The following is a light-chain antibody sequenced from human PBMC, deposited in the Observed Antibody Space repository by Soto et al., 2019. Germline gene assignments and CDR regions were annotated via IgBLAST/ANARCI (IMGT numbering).Light chain of an antibody. CDR2: DVF. J-gene: IGLJ1*01. Sequence: QSALTQPPSASGSPGQSVTISCTGSSGDVGGYNYVSWYQQHPGKAPRVMIYDVFKRPSGVPDRFSGSKSGNTASLTVSGLQPEDEADYYCSSYAGYNNLVFGTGTKLTVL. V-gene: IGLV2-8*01. CDR3: SSYAGYNNLV. CDR1: SGDVGGYNY.